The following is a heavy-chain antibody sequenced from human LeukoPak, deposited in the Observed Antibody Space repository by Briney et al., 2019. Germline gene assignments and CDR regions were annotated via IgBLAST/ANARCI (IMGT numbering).Heavy chain of an antibody. Sequence: GGSLRLSCAASGFTFSNYWMSWVRQAPGKGLEWVANIKEDGSDKYYVDSVKGRFTISRDNAKDSQYLQMNSLRAEDTAVYYCARGPYDYWGQGTLVTVSS. V-gene: IGHV3-7*05. CDR2: IKEDGSDK. J-gene: IGHJ4*02. CDR1: GFTFSNYW. CDR3: ARGPYDY.